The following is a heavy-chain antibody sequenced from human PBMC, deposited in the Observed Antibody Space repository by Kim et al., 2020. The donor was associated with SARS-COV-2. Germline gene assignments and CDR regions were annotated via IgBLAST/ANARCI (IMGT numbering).Heavy chain of an antibody. J-gene: IGHJ4*02. V-gene: IGHV4-30-2*04. CDR3: ARTVTHIDY. CDR2: GST. Sequence: GSTSYNPSPKRRVTVCVEPSKNQFSLKLGSVTAADTAVYYCARTVTHIDYWGQGTLVTVSS. D-gene: IGHD4-17*01.